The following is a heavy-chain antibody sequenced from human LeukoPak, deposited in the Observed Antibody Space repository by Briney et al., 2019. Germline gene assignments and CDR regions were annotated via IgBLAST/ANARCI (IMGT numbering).Heavy chain of an antibody. CDR2: IYSGGST. D-gene: IGHD2-2*01. Sequence: GGSLRLSCAASGFTVSSNYMSWVRQAPGKGLEWVSLIYSGGSTYYADSVKGRFTISRDNSKNTLYLQMNSLRAEDTALYYCATYCSSTSCRHFDYWGQGTLVTVSS. CDR1: GFTVSSNY. J-gene: IGHJ4*02. V-gene: IGHV3-53*01. CDR3: ATYCSSTSCRHFDY.